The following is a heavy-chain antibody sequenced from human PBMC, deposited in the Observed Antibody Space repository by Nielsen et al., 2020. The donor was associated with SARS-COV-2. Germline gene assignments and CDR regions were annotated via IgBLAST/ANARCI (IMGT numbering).Heavy chain of an antibody. CDR1: GFTFSSYG. V-gene: IGHV3-30*03. Sequence: GGSLRLSCAASGFTFSSYGMHWVRQAPGKGLEWVAVISYDGSNENYAESVKGRFTISRDNSNNTLFLQMDSLTADDTAVYFCARLSNFWSGYNDYWGQGTLVIVSS. CDR3: ARLSNFWSGYNDY. D-gene: IGHD3-3*01. CDR2: ISYDGSNE. J-gene: IGHJ4*02.